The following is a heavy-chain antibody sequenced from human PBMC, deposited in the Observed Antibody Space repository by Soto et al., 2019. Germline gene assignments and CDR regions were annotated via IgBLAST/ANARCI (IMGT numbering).Heavy chain of an antibody. CDR2: IYSGDST. Sequence: GSLRLSCAASGFIVSSNYMSWVRQAPGKGLEWVSVIYSGDSTYYADSVKGRFTISRDNSKNTLYLQMNSLRAEDTAVYYCARVSKYSYGHYYYYGMDVWGQGTTVTVSS. J-gene: IGHJ6*02. D-gene: IGHD5-18*01. CDR1: GFIVSSNY. CDR3: ARVSKYSYGHYYYYGMDV. V-gene: IGHV3-66*01.